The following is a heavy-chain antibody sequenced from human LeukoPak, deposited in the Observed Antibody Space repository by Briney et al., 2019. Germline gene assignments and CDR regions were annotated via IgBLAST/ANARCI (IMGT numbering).Heavy chain of an antibody. CDR2: ISHSGNT. CDR1: GGSFNGYY. J-gene: IGHJ6*03. D-gene: IGHD2-21*02. CDR3: ARCLIVTVAARGYRCYMDV. V-gene: IGHV4-34*01. Sequence: SETLSLSCGVYGGSFNGYYWSWIRQPPGKGLEWIGEISHSGNTNYNPSLKSRVTMSVDMSTKQLSLRLSSATAADTAVYYCARCLIVTVAARGYRCYMDVWGNGTTVAVSS.